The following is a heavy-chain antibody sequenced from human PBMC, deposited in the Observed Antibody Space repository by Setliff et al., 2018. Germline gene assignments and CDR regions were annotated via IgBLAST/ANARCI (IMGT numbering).Heavy chain of an antibody. V-gene: IGHV1-3*01. CDR1: GYTFTDYA. Sequence: ASVKVSCKASGYTFTDYAMHWVRQAPGQRLEWMGWINPANGNTKYSQKFQGRVTITRDTSASTAYMELSSLRSEDTAVYYCAGGSYSDYYGMDVWGQGTTVTVSS. J-gene: IGHJ6*02. CDR2: INPANGNT. CDR3: AGGSYSDYYGMDV. D-gene: IGHD1-26*01.